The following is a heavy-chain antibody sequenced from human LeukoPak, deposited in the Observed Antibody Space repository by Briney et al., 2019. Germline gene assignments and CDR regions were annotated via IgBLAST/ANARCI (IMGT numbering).Heavy chain of an antibody. J-gene: IGHJ4*02. CDR1: GFTVSVNY. Sequence: GGSLRLSCAASGFTVSVNYMSWVCQAPGKGLEWVSIIYSGGTTYYADSVKGRFTISRDNSKNTLYLQMNSLRAEDTALYYCARGGNGFSYGYLDYWGQGTLVTVSS. D-gene: IGHD5-18*01. CDR3: ARGGNGFSYGYLDY. CDR2: IYSGGTT. V-gene: IGHV3-53*01.